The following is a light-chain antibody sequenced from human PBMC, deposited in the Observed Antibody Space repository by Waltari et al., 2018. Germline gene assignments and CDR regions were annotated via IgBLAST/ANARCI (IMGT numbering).Light chain of an antibody. CDR3: SSYTSTNTYV. CDR1: SSDVGAQNY. J-gene: IGLJ1*01. CDR2: DVN. Sequence: QSALTQPAAVSESPGQSITISCTGTSSDVGAQNYVSWYQQHTGEAPKLMIYDVNKRPSGTSNLFSGSKSGNTASLSISGLQAEDEADYYCSSYTSTNTYVFGSGTKVTVL. V-gene: IGLV2-14*03.